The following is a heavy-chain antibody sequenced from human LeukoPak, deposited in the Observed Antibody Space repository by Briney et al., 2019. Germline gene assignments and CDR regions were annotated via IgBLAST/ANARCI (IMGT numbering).Heavy chain of an antibody. D-gene: IGHD3-10*01. CDR3: ARDPYYYGSGSLDAFDI. J-gene: IGHJ3*02. CDR2: IYSGGST. Sequence: GGSLRLSCAASGFTVSSNYMSWVRQAPGEGLEWVSFIYSGGSTYYADSVKGRFTISRDNSKNTLYLQMNSLRADDTAVYYCARDPYYYGSGSLDAFDIWGQGTMVTVSS. V-gene: IGHV3-53*01. CDR1: GFTVSSNY.